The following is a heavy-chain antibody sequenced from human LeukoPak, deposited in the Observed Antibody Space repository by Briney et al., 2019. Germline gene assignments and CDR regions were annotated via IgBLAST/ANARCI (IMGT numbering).Heavy chain of an antibody. CDR1: GGSISSSSYY. D-gene: IGHD3-16*01. J-gene: IGHJ4*02. V-gene: IGHV4-39*01. CDR2: IYYSGST. Sequence: SETLSLTCTVSGGSISSSSYYWGWLRQPPGKGLEWIGSIYYSGSTYYNPSLKSRITISVDTSKNQFSLKLSSVTAADTAVYYCAGLDGGSLNFWGQGTLVTVSS. CDR3: AGLDGGSLNF.